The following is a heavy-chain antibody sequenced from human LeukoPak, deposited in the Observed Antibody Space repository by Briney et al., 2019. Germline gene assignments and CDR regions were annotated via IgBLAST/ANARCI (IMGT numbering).Heavy chain of an antibody. J-gene: IGHJ6*02. Sequence: GGSLRLSCAASGFTFSSYAMSWVRQAPGKGLEWVSAISGSGGSTYYADSVKGRFTISRDNSKNTLCLQMNSLRAEDTAVYYCAKDPGYYYDSSGYYPSYYYYGMDVWGQGTTVTVSS. CDR1: GFTFSSYA. D-gene: IGHD3-22*01. CDR2: ISGSGGST. CDR3: AKDPGYYYDSSGYYPSYYYYGMDV. V-gene: IGHV3-23*01.